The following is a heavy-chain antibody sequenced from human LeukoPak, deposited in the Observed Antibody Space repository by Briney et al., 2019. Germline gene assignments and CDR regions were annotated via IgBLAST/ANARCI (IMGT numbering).Heavy chain of an antibody. V-gene: IGHV1-46*01. J-gene: IGHJ4*02. CDR2: INPSGGNT. CDR3: ARDGYYDSSGYHYEVFEH. Sequence: ASVKVSCKASGYALSGYHMHWVRQAPGQGLEWLGIINPSGGNTMYAQKFQGRVTMTRDMSTSTVYMELSSLRPADTAVYYCARDGYYDSSGYHYEVFEHWGQGTLVTVSS. CDR1: GYALSGYH. D-gene: IGHD3-22*01.